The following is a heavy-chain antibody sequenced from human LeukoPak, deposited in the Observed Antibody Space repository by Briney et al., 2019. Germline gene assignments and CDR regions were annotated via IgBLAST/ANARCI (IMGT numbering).Heavy chain of an antibody. CDR2: ISGSGGST. V-gene: IGHV3-23*01. J-gene: IGHJ4*02. D-gene: IGHD3-9*01. CDR1: GFTFSSYA. CDR3: AKALRYFDWYLDY. Sequence: GGSLRLSCAASGFTFSSYAMSWVRQAPGKGLEWVSAISGSGGSTYYADSVKGRFTISRYNSKNTLYLQMNSLRAEDTAVYYCAKALRYFDWYLDYWGQGTLVTVSS.